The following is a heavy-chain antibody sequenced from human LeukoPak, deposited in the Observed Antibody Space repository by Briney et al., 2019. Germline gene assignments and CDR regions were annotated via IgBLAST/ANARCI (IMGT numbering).Heavy chain of an antibody. CDR3: ARDVGGCPFFDY. J-gene: IGHJ4*02. CDR1: GGFMSSFY. D-gene: IGHD4-23*01. CDR2: IHYRGNT. V-gene: IGHV4-59*01. Sequence: SETLSLTCTVSGGFMSSFYWGWIRQPPGKGLEGIGYIHYRGNTDYNPSLKSRVTISVDTSKNQFSLKLTSVTAADTAVYFCARDVGGCPFFDYWGQGTLVTVSS.